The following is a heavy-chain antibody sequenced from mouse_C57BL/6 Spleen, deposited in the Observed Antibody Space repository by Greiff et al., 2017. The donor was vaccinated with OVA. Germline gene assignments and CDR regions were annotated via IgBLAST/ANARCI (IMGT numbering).Heavy chain of an antibody. CDR2: ISYDGSN. V-gene: IGHV3-6*01. CDR3: ARGGDYDCYFDY. D-gene: IGHD2-4*01. J-gene: IGHJ2*01. CDR1: GYSITSGYY. Sequence: DVKLVESGPGLVKPSQSLSLTCSVTGYSITSGYYWNWIRQFPGNKLEWMGYISYDGSNNYNPSLKNRISITRDTSKNQFFLKLNSVTTEDTATYYCARGGDYDCYFDYWGQGTTLTVSS.